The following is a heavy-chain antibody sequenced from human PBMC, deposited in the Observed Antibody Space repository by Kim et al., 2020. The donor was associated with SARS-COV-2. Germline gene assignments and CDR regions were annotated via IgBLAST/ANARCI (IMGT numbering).Heavy chain of an antibody. J-gene: IGHJ5*02. V-gene: IGHV4-59*13. Sequence: SETLSLTCTVSGGSISSYYWSWIRQPPGKGLEWIGYIYYSGSTNYNPSLKSRVTISVDTSKNQFSLKLSSVTAADTAVYYCARGGTRYYDILTGYFVQNWFDPWGQGTLVTVSS. D-gene: IGHD3-9*01. CDR1: GGSISSYY. CDR3: ARGGTRYYDILTGYFVQNWFDP. CDR2: IYYSGST.